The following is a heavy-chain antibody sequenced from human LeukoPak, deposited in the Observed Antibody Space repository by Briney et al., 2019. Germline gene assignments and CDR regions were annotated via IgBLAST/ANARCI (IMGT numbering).Heavy chain of an antibody. CDR1: GYIFTSYP. D-gene: IGHD3-22*01. CDR2: INAGNGNT. J-gene: IGHJ5*02. Sequence: EASVKVSCKASGYIFTSYPIHWVRQAPGQRLEWMGWINAGNGNTKYSQKFEGRVTVTRDTSATAAYMELSSLRSEDTAVYYCARDTGALADSSGYYVWFDPWGQGTLVTVSS. V-gene: IGHV1-3*01. CDR3: ARDTGALADSSGYYVWFDP.